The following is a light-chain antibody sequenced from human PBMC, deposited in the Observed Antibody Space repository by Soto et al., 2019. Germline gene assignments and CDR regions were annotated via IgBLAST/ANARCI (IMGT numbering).Light chain of an antibody. CDR1: SSDVGSYKF. CDR2: EGS. V-gene: IGLV2-23*01. Sequence: QSALTQPASVSGSPGQSITISCTGTSSDVGSYKFVSWYQHHPGKAPKLMIYEGSKRPSGVSYRFSGSKSGNTASLTISGLQAEDEADSYCCSYACSSTLVFGGGTKLTVL. CDR3: CSYACSSTLV. J-gene: IGLJ2*01.